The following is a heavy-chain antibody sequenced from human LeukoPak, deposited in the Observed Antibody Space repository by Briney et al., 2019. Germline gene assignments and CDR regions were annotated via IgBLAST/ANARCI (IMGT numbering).Heavy chain of an antibody. CDR2: INHSGST. D-gene: IGHD3-10*01. CDR1: GGSFSGYY. J-gene: IGHJ4*02. Sequence: SETLSLTCAVYGGSFSGYYWSWIRQPPGKGLEWIGEINHSGSTNYNPSLKSRVTISVDTSKNHFSLKLSSVTAADTAVYYCARRSPMVRGALGCWGQGTLVTVSS. V-gene: IGHV4-34*01. CDR3: ARRSPMVRGALGC.